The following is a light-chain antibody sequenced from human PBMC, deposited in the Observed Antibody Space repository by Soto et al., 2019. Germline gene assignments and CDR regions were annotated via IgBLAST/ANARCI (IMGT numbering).Light chain of an antibody. CDR3: SSYRNSGTPV. CDR2: EIS. J-gene: IGLJ3*02. V-gene: IGLV2-14*01. Sequence: QSALTQPASVSGSPGQTITISCPGTSSDVGGYNYLSWYQQHPGKAPKVMIYEISNRPSGVSNSFSGYKSGTTASPTIAGVQAEDDDDYFCSSYRNSGTPVFGGGTKLTVL. CDR1: SSDVGGYNY.